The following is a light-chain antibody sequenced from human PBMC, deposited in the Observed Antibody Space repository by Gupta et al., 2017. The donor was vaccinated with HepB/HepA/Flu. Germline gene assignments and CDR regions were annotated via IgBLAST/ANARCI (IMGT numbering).Light chain of an antibody. CDR2: HAS. J-gene: IGKJ1*01. CDR1: QSVTNN. V-gene: IGKV3-15*01. Sequence: EIELTQSPATLSVSPGERASLPCRASQSVTNNLVWYQQKPGHPPRPLIYHASTRAAGCPARFSGSGSGTDFTLTISSLQSEDFAVYYCQQYDQGPRTFGQGTRVEIK. CDR3: QQYDQGPRT.